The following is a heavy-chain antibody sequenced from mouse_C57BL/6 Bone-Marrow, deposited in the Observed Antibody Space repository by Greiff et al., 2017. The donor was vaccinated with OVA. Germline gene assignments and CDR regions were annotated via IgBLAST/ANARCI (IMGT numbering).Heavy chain of an antibody. CDR3: ARDGRRDYAMDY. V-gene: IGHV1-59*01. Sequence: QVQLQQPGAELVRPGTSVKLSCKASGYTFTSYWMHWVKQRPGQGLEWIGVIDPSDSYTNYNQKFKGKATLTVDTSSSTAYMQLSSLTSEDSAVYYCARDGRRDYAMDYWGQGTSVTVSS. J-gene: IGHJ4*01. D-gene: IGHD1-2*01. CDR1: GYTFTSYW. CDR2: IDPSDSYT.